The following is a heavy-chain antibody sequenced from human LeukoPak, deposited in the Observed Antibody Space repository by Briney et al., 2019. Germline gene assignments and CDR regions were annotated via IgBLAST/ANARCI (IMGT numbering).Heavy chain of an antibody. D-gene: IGHD3-10*01. V-gene: IGHV1-8*01. CDR3: ARRLLWFGELNWFDP. J-gene: IGHJ5*02. CDR1: GYTFTSYD. CDR2: MNPNSGNT. Sequence: ASVKASCKASGYTFTSYDINWVRQATGQGLEWMGWMNPNSGNTGYAQKFQGRVTMTRNTSISTAYMELSSLRSEDTAVYYCARRLLWFGELNWFDPWGQGTLVTVSS.